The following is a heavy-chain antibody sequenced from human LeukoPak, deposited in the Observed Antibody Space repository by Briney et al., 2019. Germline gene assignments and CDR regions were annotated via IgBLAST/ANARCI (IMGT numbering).Heavy chain of an antibody. J-gene: IGHJ4*02. Sequence: GGSLRLSCAASGFNFSSYAMSWVRQAPGKGLEWVSAISGSGGSTYYADSVKGRFTISRDNSKNTLYLQMNSLRAEDTAVYYCAKGTHTAMAEYYFDYWGQGTLVTVTS. CDR2: ISGSGGST. CDR1: GFNFSSYA. D-gene: IGHD5-18*01. V-gene: IGHV3-23*01. CDR3: AKGTHTAMAEYYFDY.